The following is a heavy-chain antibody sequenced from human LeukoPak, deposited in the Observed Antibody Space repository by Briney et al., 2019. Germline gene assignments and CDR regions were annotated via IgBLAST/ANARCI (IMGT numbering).Heavy chain of an antibody. J-gene: IGHJ4*02. D-gene: IGHD6-13*01. CDR1: GFTFSSYC. V-gene: IGHV3-21*01. CDR3: ARSVLSWYSSSWYFV. Sequence: GGSLRLSCAASGFTFSSYCMKCVRQARGKGLGWVSSISSGSSYIYYADSVKSRFTISRDNAKNSLYLQMSSLRAEDTAVYCCARSVLSWYSSSWYFVWGQGTLVTVSS. CDR2: ISSGSSYI.